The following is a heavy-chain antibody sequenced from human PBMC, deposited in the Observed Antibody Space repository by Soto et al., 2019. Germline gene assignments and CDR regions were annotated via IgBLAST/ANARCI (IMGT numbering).Heavy chain of an antibody. CDR2: IKSKTDGGTT. Sequence: GGSLRLSCVASGFTFSNAWMSWVRQAPGKGLEWVGRIKSKTDGGTTDYAAPVKGRFTISRDDSKNTLYLQMNSLKTEDTAVYYCTTGFRHIVVVTAIQHWGQGTLVTVSS. CDR1: GFTFSNAW. V-gene: IGHV3-15*01. CDR3: TTGFRHIVVVTAIQH. J-gene: IGHJ1*01. D-gene: IGHD2-21*02.